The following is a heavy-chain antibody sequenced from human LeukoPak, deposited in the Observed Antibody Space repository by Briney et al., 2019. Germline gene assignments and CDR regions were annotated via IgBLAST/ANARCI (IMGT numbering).Heavy chain of an antibody. J-gene: IGHJ5*02. V-gene: IGHV1-69*05. CDR2: IIPIFGTA. Sequence: ASVKVSCKASGGTFSSYAISWVRQAPGQGLEWMGGIIPIFGTANYAQKFQGRVTITTDESTSTAYMELSSLRSEDTAVYYCARCGGVRTEPTGFDPWGQGTLVTVSS. D-gene: IGHD2-21*01. CDR1: GGTFSSYA. CDR3: ARCGGVRTEPTGFDP.